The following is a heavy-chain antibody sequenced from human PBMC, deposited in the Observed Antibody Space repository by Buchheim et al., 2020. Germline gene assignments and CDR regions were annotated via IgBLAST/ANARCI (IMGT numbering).Heavy chain of an antibody. CDR1: GFTFSSYA. CDR3: ANGAMRIGGWYFDFDY. J-gene: IGHJ4*02. V-gene: IGHV3-23*01. CDR2: ISGSGNNR. D-gene: IGHD6-19*01. Sequence: EVQLLESGGGLVQPGGSLRLSCAASGFTFSSYAMSWVRQAPGKGLEWVLSISGSGNNRYYADSVKGRFTISRDNSKNTLYLQMNSLRVEDTAVYYCANGAMRIGGWYFDFDYWGQGIL.